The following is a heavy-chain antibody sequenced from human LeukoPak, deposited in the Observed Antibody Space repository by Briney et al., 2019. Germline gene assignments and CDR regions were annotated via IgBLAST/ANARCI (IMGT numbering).Heavy chain of an antibody. V-gene: IGHV4-4*07. CDR3: ARDQRGYSGYDLGYYGMDV. Sequence: SETLSLTCTVSGGSISSYYWSWIRQPAGKGLEWIGRIYTSGSTNYNPSLKSRVTMSVDTSKNQFSLKLSSVTAADTAVYYCARDQRGYSGYDLGYYGMDVWGQGTTVTVSS. CDR1: GGSISSYY. CDR2: IYTSGST. D-gene: IGHD5-12*01. J-gene: IGHJ6*02.